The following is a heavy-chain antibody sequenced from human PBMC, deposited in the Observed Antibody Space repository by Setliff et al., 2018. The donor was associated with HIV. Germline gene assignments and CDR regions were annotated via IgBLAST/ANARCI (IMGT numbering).Heavy chain of an antibody. CDR3: AREQTYYYDSSGYYGYYYYYGMDV. J-gene: IGHJ6*02. D-gene: IGHD3-22*01. CDR1: GFSFSQYG. Sequence: PGGSLRLSCAASGFSFSQYGMHWVRQAPGKGLEWVAFIQYDGRNKYYADSVKGRFTISRDNAKNSLYLQMNSLRAEDTAVYYCAREQTYYYDSSGYYGYYYYYGMDVWGQGTTVTVSS. CDR2: IQYDGRNK. V-gene: IGHV3-30*02.